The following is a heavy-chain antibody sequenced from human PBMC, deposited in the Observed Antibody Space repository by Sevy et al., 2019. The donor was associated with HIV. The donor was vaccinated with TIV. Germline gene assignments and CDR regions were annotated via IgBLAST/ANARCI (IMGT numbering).Heavy chain of an antibody. V-gene: IGHV3-30*02. CDR1: GFTFSSYG. J-gene: IGHJ5*02. CDR3: ANGPKNVLRFLEWPPLRFDP. D-gene: IGHD3-3*01. Sequence: GGSLKLSCAASGFTFSSYGMHWVRQAPGKGLEWVAFIRYDGSNKYYADSVKGRFTISRDNSKNTLYLQMNSLRAEDTAVYYCANGPKNVLRFLEWPPLRFDPWAREPWSPSPQ. CDR2: IRYDGSNK.